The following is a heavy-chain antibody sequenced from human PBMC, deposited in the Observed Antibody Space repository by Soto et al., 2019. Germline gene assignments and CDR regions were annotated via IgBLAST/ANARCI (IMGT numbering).Heavy chain of an antibody. D-gene: IGHD6-6*01. CDR1: GFTFSSYG. CDR2: IWYDGSNK. V-gene: IGHV3-33*01. CDR3: ARDPSIAARPRSNYYYYYYMDV. Sequence: GGSLRLSCAASGFTFSSYGMHWVRQAPGKGLEWVAVIWYDGSNKYYADSVKGRFTISRDNSKNTLYLQMNSLRAEDTAVYYCARDPSIAARPRSNYYYYYYMDVWGKGTTVTVSS. J-gene: IGHJ6*03.